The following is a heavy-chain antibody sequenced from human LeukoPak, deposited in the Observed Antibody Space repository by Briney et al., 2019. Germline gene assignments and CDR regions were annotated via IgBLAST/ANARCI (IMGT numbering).Heavy chain of an antibody. V-gene: IGHV1-24*01. CDR3: ATHYYDSSGYYYPFDY. D-gene: IGHD3-22*01. CDR1: GYTLTELS. Sequence: ASVKVSCKVSGYTLTELSMHWVRQAPGKGLEWMGGFDPEDGETIYAQKFQGRVTMTEDTSTDTAYMELSSLRSEDTAVYYCATHYYDSSGYYYPFDYWGQGTLVTVSS. J-gene: IGHJ4*02. CDR2: FDPEDGET.